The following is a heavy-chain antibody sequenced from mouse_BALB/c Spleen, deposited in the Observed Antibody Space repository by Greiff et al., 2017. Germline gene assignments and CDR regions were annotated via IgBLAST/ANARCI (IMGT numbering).Heavy chain of an antibody. CDR1: GYTFTSYY. Sequence: VQLQQSGPELVKPGASVKMSCKASGYTFTSYYIHWVKQRPGQGLEWIGWIYPGDGSTKYNEKFKGKTTLTADKSSSTAYMLLSSLTSEDSAIYFCARGGNYVVDYWGQGTSVTVSS. J-gene: IGHJ4*01. CDR3: ARGGNYVVDY. V-gene: IGHV1S56*01. CDR2: IYPGDGST. D-gene: IGHD2-1*01.